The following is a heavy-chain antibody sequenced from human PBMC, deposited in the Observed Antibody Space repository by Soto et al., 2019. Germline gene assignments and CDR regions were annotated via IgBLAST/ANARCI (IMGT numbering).Heavy chain of an antibody. CDR3: ASGQGGDILTGYYFDY. V-gene: IGHV4-34*01. J-gene: IGHJ4*02. Sequence: SETLSLTCAVYGGSFSGYYWSWIRQPPGKGLEWIGEINHSGSTNYNPSLKSRVTISVDTSKNQFSLKLSSVTAADTAVYYCASGQGGDILTGYYFDYWGQGTLVTVSS. CDR1: GGSFSGYY. CDR2: INHSGST. D-gene: IGHD3-9*01.